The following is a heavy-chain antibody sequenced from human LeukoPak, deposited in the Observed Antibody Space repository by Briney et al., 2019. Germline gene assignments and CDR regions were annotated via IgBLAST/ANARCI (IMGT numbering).Heavy chain of an antibody. CDR3: ARFVNNDNSGDPDTFDV. Sequence: PSETLSLTCAVSGGSVSRHYWSWIRQPPGKGLEWIGYIYYGGKTYYIPSLHNRITISVDTSNNDYSLKLTSVTAADTAVYYCARFVNNDNSGDPDTFDVWGHGTMVTVSS. CDR1: GGSVSRHY. V-gene: IGHV4-59*02. J-gene: IGHJ3*01. D-gene: IGHD2-21*02. CDR2: IYYGGKT.